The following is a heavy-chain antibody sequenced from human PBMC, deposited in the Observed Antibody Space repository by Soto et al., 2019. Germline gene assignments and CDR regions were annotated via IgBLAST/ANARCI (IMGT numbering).Heavy chain of an antibody. Sequence: QVQLVQSGAEVKKPGSSVKVSCKASGGTFSSYTISWVRQAPGQGLEWMGRIIPILGIANYAQKFQGRVTITADKATSTAYMELSSLRSEDTAVYYCARDVAAAGTLGELDYWGQGTLVTVSS. CDR2: IIPILGIA. J-gene: IGHJ4*02. V-gene: IGHV1-69*08. CDR1: GGTFSSYT. D-gene: IGHD6-13*01. CDR3: ARDVAAAGTLGELDY.